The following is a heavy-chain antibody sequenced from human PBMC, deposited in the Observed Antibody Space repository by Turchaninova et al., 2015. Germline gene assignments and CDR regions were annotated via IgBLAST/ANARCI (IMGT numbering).Heavy chain of an antibody. CDR2: INEEGIIT. CDR1: GFKCRGYW. CDR3: ARVEAYCGGDCYNEWAFDI. Sequence: EVQLVESGGGLAQPGGAVRLSCAAAGFKCRGYWMQWVRQGPGKGLVWVSRINEEGIITNDADSVKGRFTISRDNAQNTLYLQMNRLRAEDTALYYCARVEAYCGGDCYNEWAFDIWGHGTMVSVSS. J-gene: IGHJ3*02. V-gene: IGHV3-74*01. D-gene: IGHD2-21*02.